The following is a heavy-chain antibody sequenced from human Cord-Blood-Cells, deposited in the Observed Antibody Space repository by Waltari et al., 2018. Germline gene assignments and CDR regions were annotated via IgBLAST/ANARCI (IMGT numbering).Heavy chain of an antibody. D-gene: IGHD2-2*02. Sequence: QLQLQESGPGLVKPSETLSLTCTVSGGSISSSSYYWGRLRQPPGKGLGWIGSIYYSGVPYYNPSLKSRVTISVDTSKNQFSLKLSSVTAADTAVYYCARHYQPAAISDAFDIWGQGTMVTVSS. CDR3: ARHYQPAAISDAFDI. CDR2: IYYSGVP. V-gene: IGHV4-39*01. J-gene: IGHJ3*02. CDR1: GGSISSSSYY.